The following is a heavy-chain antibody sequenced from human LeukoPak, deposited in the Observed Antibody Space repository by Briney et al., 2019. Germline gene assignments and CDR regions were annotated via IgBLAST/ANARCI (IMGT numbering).Heavy chain of an antibody. V-gene: IGHV3-23*01. D-gene: IGHD3-9*01. J-gene: IGHJ4*02. CDR2: ISSSVGST. CDR1: GFTFSSYA. CDR3: AKDLGILTGYLNYYFDY. Sequence: GGSLRLSCAASGFTFSSYAMSWVRQAPGKGLEWVSAISSSVGSTYYADSVKGPFTISRDNSKNTLYLQMNNLRAEDTAVYYCAKDLGILTGYLNYYFDYGGQGTLVTVSS.